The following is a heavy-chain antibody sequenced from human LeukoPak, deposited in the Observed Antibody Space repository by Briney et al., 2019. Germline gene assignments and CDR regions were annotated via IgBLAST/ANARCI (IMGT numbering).Heavy chain of an antibody. CDR1: GFTFSRYW. CDR2: MNSDGSNT. D-gene: IGHD2-15*01. CDR3: ARDICSGIGCYPRAPFDY. V-gene: IGHV3-74*01. J-gene: IGHJ4*02. Sequence: PGGSLRLSCAASGFTFSRYWMHWVRQAPGEGLVWVSRMNSDGSNTNYADSVKGRFTISRDNAKNTLYLQMNSLRADDTAVYYCARDICSGIGCYPRAPFDYWGQGTLVPVSS.